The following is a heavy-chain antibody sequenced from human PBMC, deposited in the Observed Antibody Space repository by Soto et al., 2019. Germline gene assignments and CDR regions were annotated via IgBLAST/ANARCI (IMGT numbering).Heavy chain of an antibody. CDR2: IYWDDDK. D-gene: IGHD4-17*01. V-gene: IGHV2-5*02. CDR3: AHAGDYDLLTFDH. CDR1: GFSLSTYHMG. J-gene: IGHJ4*02. Sequence: QITLKESGPTLVRPAQTLTLTCDFSGFSLSTYHMGVAWIRQPPGKALEWLALIYWDDDKRYSPSLKDRLAISKGTSSNQVVLTITNVDHVDTATYFCAHAGDYDLLTFDHWGPGTLVTVSS.